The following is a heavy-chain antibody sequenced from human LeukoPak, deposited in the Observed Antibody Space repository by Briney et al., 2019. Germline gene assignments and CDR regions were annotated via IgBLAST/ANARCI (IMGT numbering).Heavy chain of an antibody. CDR3: ARGLGSTSWYYYYYYGMDV. D-gene: IGHD2-2*01. Sequence: SVKVSCKASGGTFSSYAISWVRQAPGQGLEWMGRIIPILGIANYAQKFQGRVTITADKSTSTAYMELSSLRSEDTAVYYCARGLGSTSWYYYYYYGMDVWGQGTTVTVSS. CDR1: GGTFSSYA. V-gene: IGHV1-69*04. J-gene: IGHJ6*02. CDR2: IIPILGIA.